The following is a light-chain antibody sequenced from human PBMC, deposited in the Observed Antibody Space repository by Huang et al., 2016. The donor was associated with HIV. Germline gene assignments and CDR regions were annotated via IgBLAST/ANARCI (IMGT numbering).Light chain of an antibody. CDR2: VAS. Sequence: DIQMTQSPSSLSASVGDRVTIACRASQSIGTYLNWYQQKPGKAPRLLIHVASSLQRGVPSRFSGSRSGTDFTLTISSLQPEDFATYYCQQSYSALGLTFGGGTKVEIK. V-gene: IGKV1-39*01. CDR1: QSIGTY. CDR3: QQSYSALGLT. J-gene: IGKJ4*01.